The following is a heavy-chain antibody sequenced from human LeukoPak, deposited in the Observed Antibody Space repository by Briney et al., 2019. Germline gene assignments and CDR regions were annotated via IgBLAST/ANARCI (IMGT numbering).Heavy chain of an antibody. CDR1: GCTFTCYY. Sequence: GASVKVSCKASGCTFTCYYMNWVRQAPGQGLEWMGWINPNSGGTNYAQKFQGRVTMTRDTSISTAYMELSRLRSDDTAVYYCARANGDYYYYMDVWGKGTTVTVSS. D-gene: IGHD2-8*01. V-gene: IGHV1-2*02. CDR2: INPNSGGT. CDR3: ARANGDYYYYMDV. J-gene: IGHJ6*03.